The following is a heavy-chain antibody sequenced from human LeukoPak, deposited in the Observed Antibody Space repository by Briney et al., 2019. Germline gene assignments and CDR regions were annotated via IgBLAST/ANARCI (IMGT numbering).Heavy chain of an antibody. CDR1: GYTFTGYY. CDR2: INPNSGGT. V-gene: IGHV1-2*02. J-gene: IGHJ6*03. D-gene: IGHD3-10*01. CDR3: ARGHGGSGSYFGSNYYYYMDV. Sequence: GASVKVSCKASGYTFTGYYMHWVRQAPGQGLEWMGWINPNSGGTNYAQKLQGRVTMTTDTSTSTAYMELRSLRSDDTAVYYCARGHGGSGSYFGSNYYYYMDVWGKGTTVTVSS.